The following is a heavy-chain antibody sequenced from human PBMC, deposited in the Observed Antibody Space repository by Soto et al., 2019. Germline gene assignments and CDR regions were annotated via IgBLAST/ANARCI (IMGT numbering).Heavy chain of an antibody. J-gene: IGHJ6*02. CDR2: ISSSSSTI. CDR3: AREGRHFDWLSGYYYYGMDV. D-gene: IGHD3-9*01. Sequence: PGGSLRLSCAASGFTFSSYSMNWVRQAPGKGLEWVSYISSSSSTIYYADSVKGRFTISRDNAKNSLYLQMNSLRDEDTAVYYCAREGRHFDWLSGYYYYGMDVWGQGTTVTVSS. CDR1: GFTFSSYS. V-gene: IGHV3-48*02.